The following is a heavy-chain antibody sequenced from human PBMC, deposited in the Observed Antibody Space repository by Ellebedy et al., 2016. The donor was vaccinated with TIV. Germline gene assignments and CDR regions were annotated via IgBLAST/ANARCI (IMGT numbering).Heavy chain of an antibody. Sequence: SVKVSXXASGFNLTNSAVQWVRQARGQRLEWMGWIVVGSSNTNYAQQFQERVTMTRDRSTNTAYLELSSLRSEDTAVYYCAAIFPTFLRRVDYWGQGTVVTVSS. D-gene: IGHD2/OR15-2a*01. CDR1: GFNLTNSA. CDR2: IVVGSSNT. CDR3: AAIFPTFLRRVDY. J-gene: IGHJ4*02. V-gene: IGHV1-58*01.